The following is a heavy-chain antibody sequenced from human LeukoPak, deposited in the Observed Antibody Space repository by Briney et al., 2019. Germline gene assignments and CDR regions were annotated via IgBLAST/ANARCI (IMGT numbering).Heavy chain of an antibody. J-gene: IGHJ4*02. CDR2: ISAYNGNT. Sequence: ASVKVSCEASGYTFTSYGISWVRQAPGQGLEWMGWISAYNGNTKYAQKLQGRVTMTTDTSTSTAYMELRSLRSDDTAVYYCARARRGVEMATIFDFWGQGTLVTVSS. V-gene: IGHV1-18*01. D-gene: IGHD5-24*01. CDR3: ARARRGVEMATIFDF. CDR1: GYTFTSYG.